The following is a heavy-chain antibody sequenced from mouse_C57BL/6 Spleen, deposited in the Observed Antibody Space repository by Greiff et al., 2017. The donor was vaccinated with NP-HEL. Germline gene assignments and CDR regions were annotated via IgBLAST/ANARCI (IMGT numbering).Heavy chain of an antibody. CDR3: ARWGIYYGNYDYFDY. D-gene: IGHD2-1*01. Sequence: VQLQQPGAELVKPGASVKMSCKASGYTFTSYWITWVKQRPGQGLEWIGDIYPGSGSTNYNEKFKSKATLTVDTSSSTAYMQLSSLTSEDSAVYYCARWGIYYGNYDYFDYWGQGTTLTVSS. CDR2: IYPGSGST. CDR1: GYTFTSYW. J-gene: IGHJ2*01. V-gene: IGHV1-55*01.